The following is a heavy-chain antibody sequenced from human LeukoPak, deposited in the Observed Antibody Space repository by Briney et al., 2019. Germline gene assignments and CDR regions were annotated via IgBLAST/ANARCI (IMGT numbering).Heavy chain of an antibody. V-gene: IGHV3-48*01. CDR2: ISTSSSTI. CDR3: ARGRYYGGNSGDAFDV. J-gene: IGHJ3*01. Sequence: GGSLRLSCAASGFTFSSYGMNWVRQAPGKGLEWVSYISTSSSTIYYADSVKGRFTISRDNARNSLYLQMNSQRVEDTALYYCARGRYYGGNSGDAFDVWGQGTMVTFSS. CDR1: GFTFSSYG. D-gene: IGHD4-23*01.